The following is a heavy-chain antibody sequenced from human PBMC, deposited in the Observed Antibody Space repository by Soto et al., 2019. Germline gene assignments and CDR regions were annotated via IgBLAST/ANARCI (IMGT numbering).Heavy chain of an antibody. V-gene: IGHV1-69*06. CDR3: ATNVVYDAFDI. CDR2: IIPIFGTA. J-gene: IGHJ3*02. D-gene: IGHD3-22*01. Sequence: SVKVSCKASGGTFSSYAISWVRQAPGQGLEWMGGIIPIFGTANYAQKFQGRVTITADKSTSTAYMELSSLRSEDTAVYYCATNVVYDAFDIWGQGTMVTVSS. CDR1: GGTFSSYA.